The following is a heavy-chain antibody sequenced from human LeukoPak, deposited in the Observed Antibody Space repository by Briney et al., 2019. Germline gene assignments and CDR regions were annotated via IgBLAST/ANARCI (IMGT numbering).Heavy chain of an antibody. CDR1: GFTFSSYA. J-gene: IGHJ4*02. Sequence: AGGSLRLSCAASGFTFSSYAMSWVRQAPGKGLEWVSAISGSGGSTYYADSVKGRFTISRDNSKNTLYLQMNSLRAEDTAVYYCAKDKRRGWELLGHHYWGQGTLVTVSS. CDR3: AKDKRRGWELLGHHY. V-gene: IGHV3-23*01. CDR2: ISGSGGST. D-gene: IGHD1-26*01.